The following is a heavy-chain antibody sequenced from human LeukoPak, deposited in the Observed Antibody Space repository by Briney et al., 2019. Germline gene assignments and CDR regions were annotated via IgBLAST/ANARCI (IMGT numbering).Heavy chain of an antibody. CDR1: GGSINSCY. V-gene: IGHV4-59*12. D-gene: IGHD2-15*01. J-gene: IGHJ5*02. CDR3: ARENCSGGTCYTVGGDWFDP. CDR2: IYYSGST. Sequence: SETLSLTCTVSGGSINSCYWSWIRQPPGKGLEWIGYIYYSGSTNYNPSLKSRVTISVDTSKNQFSLKLSSVTAADTAVYYCARENCSGGTCYTVGGDWFDPWGQGTLVTVSS.